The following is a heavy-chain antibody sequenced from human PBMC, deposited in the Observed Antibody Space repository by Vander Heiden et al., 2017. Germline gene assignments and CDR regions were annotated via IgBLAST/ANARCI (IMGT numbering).Heavy chain of an antibody. D-gene: IGHD3-9*01. CDR1: VDSFHGFS. CDR3: ARGDTQKKNDAFDL. CDR2: VDHSGST. V-gene: IGHV4-34*02. J-gene: IGHJ3*01. Sequence: QVLLQQWGAGLLKPSETLSLSCAVYVDSFHGFSWNWIRQSPGKGLEWIGRVDHSGSTNYNPSLKSRVTISGDTSKNQFSLRLSSVTAADMAVYYCARGDTQKKNDAFDLWGQGTTVTVSS.